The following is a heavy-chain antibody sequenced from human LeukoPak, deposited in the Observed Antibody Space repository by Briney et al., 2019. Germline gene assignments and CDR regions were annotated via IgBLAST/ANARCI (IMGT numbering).Heavy chain of an antibody. CDR3: ARQGNAAVAYYMDV. CDR1: GFTFDDYG. D-gene: IGHD6-13*01. V-gene: IGHV3-20*04. J-gene: IGHJ6*03. CDR2: INWNGGST. Sequence: GGSLRLSCAASGFTFDDYGMSWVRQAPGKGLEWVSGINWNGGSTAYADSVKGRFTISRDNAKNSLYLQMTSLRPEDTALFYCARQGNAAVAYYMDVWGTGTTVTVSS.